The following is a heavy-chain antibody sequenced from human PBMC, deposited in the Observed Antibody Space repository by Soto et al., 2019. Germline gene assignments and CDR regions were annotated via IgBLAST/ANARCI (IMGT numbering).Heavy chain of an antibody. Sequence: EVQLVESGGGLVQPGGSLRLSCAASGFTFSSYDMHWVRQATGKGLEWVSAIGTAGDTYYQGSVKGRFIISRENAKSSVYLQMNSLRADDTAVYYCARGAPSITGTRGWFDPWGQGTLVTVSS. J-gene: IGHJ5*02. D-gene: IGHD1-7*01. V-gene: IGHV3-13*01. CDR3: ARGAPSITGTRGWFDP. CDR2: IGTAGDT. CDR1: GFTFSSYD.